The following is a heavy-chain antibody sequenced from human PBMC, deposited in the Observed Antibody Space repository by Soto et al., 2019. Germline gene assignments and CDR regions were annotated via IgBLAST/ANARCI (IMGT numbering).Heavy chain of an antibody. CDR2: MDAGSGNT. Sequence: GASVKVSCKASGYTLTSYSMHWVRQAPGQRLEWMGWMDAGSGNTKYSQKFQGRVSIARDTSANTAYLELSRLTSEDTALYYCTLVIRRPQRSTLFPCPTIWG. D-gene: IGHD4-17*01. V-gene: IGHV1-3*01. CDR3: TLVIRRPQRSTLFPCPTI. CDR1: GYTLTSYS. J-gene: IGHJ3*02.